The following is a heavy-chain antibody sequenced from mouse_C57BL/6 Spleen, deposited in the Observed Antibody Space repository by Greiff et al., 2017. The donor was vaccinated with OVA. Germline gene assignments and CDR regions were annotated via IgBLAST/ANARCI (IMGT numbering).Heavy chain of an antibody. J-gene: IGHJ3*01. CDR2: INPNNGGT. CDR3: ARGRLRRAWFAY. Sequence: VQLQQSGPELVKPGASVKISCKASGYTFTDYYMNWVKQSHGKSLEWIGDINPNNGGTSYNQKFKGKATLTVDKSSSTAYMELRSLTSEDSAVYDCARGRLRRAWFAYWGQGTLVTVSA. V-gene: IGHV1-26*01. CDR1: GYTFTDYY. D-gene: IGHD2-4*01.